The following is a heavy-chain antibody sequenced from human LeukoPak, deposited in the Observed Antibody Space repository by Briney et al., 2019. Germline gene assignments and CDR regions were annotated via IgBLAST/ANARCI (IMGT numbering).Heavy chain of an antibody. V-gene: IGHV3-30*02. CDR3: AKDPGAHDKHFDH. CDR1: GFTFSSFA. CDR2: IRYDGSNK. Sequence: GGSLRLSCAASGFTFSSFAMHWVRQAPGKGLEWVAYIRYDGSNKSYADSVKGRFTISRDSSKNTLYLQMNSLRAEDTAVYYCAKDPGAHDKHFDHWGQGPPVTVSS. J-gene: IGHJ4*02. D-gene: IGHD3-10*01.